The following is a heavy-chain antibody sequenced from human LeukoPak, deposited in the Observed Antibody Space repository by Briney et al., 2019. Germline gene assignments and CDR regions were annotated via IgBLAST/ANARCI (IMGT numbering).Heavy chain of an antibody. CDR1: GFTFSGSA. CDR3: TRHSDTYCSRANCYVDNFYGLDV. CDR2: IRSKANSYVT. D-gene: IGHD2-2*01. V-gene: IGHV3-73*01. Sequence: GGSLKLSCAAAGFTFSGSAMRWVSQASGKGLEWVGRIRSKANSYVTAYAASVTGRFTISRDDSRNTAYLQMHSLNTEDTAVYYCTRHSDTYCSRANCYVDNFYGLDVWGQGTRVTVSS. J-gene: IGHJ6*02.